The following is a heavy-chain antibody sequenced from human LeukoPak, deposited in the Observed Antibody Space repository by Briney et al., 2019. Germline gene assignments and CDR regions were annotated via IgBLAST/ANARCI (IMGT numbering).Heavy chain of an antibody. CDR3: ARDPHGYNSYFDY. CDR2: IYTDGST. Sequence: GGSLRLSCAASGFIVSSNYMNWVRQAPGKGLEWVSVIYTDGSTYYADSVKGRFTISRDISRNTVHLQMNSLRAGDTAVYYCARDPHGYNSYFDYWGQGTQVTVSS. V-gene: IGHV3-53*01. CDR1: GFIVSSNY. D-gene: IGHD5-24*01. J-gene: IGHJ4*02.